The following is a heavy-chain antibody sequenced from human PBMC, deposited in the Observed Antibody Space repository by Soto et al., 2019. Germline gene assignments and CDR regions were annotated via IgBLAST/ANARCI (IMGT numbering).Heavy chain of an antibody. D-gene: IGHD4-17*01. CDR2: IYYSGST. CDR1: GGSISSGGYY. CDR3: ARQESTVVTPDY. Sequence: SETLSLTCTVSGGSISSGGYYWSWIRQHPGKGLEWIGYIYYSGSTYYNPSLKSRVTISVDTSKNQFSLKLSSVTAADTAVYYCARQESTVVTPDYWGQGTLVTVSS. V-gene: IGHV4-31*03. J-gene: IGHJ4*02.